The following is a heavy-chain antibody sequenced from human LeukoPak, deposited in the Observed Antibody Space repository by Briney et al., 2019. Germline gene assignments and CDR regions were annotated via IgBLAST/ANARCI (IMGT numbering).Heavy chain of an antibody. D-gene: IGHD6-6*01. CDR2: INPNSGGT. J-gene: IGHJ4*02. CDR1: GYTFTDHY. V-gene: IGHV1-2*06. CDR3: AINKDSSAFDY. Sequence: ASVKVSCKASGYTFTDHYMHWVRQAPGQGLEWMGRINPNSGGTNYAQKFQGRVTMARDTSTSTTYMELGRLRSDDTAVYYCAINKDSSAFDYWGQGTLVTVSS.